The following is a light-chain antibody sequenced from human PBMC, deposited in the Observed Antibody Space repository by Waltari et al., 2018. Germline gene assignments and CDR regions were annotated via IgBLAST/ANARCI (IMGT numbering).Light chain of an antibody. V-gene: IGKV3-11*01. J-gene: IGKJ5*01. Sequence: EHVLTQSPGTFSLSPGERATLSCRASQSVSSDLAWYQQKPGQAPRLLIYDASHRATGIPARFSGSGFGTDFTLTITSLEPEDFAVYYCQQRSTWPPTFGQGTRLEIK. CDR2: DAS. CDR3: QQRSTWPPT. CDR1: QSVSSD.